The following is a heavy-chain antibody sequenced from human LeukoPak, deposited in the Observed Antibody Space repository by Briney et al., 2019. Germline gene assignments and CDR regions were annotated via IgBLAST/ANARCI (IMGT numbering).Heavy chain of an antibody. D-gene: IGHD6-13*01. V-gene: IGHV3-33*01. Sequence: GGSLRLSCAASGLTFSSYGMHWVRQAPGKGLEWVAVIWYDGSNKYYADSVKGRFTISRDNSKNTLYLQMNSLRAEDTAVYYCARDPTEQQLVLHYFDYWGQGTLVTVSS. CDR3: ARDPTEQQLVLHYFDY. CDR1: GLTFSSYG. J-gene: IGHJ4*02. CDR2: IWYDGSNK.